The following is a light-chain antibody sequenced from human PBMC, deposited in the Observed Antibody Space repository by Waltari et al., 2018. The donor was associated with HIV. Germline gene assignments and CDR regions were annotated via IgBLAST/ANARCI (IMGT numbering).Light chain of an antibody. V-gene: IGLV1-44*01. J-gene: IGLJ3*02. Sequence: QSVLTRPSSSSGPPGQRVAISSSGSSSNLESNTVYWYQQLPGTAPKLLVYSNNQRPSGVPDRISGSKSGTSASLAISGLQSEDEADYYCAAWDDSLNGWVFGGGTKLTVL. CDR3: AAWDDSLNGWV. CDR1: SSNLESNT. CDR2: SNN.